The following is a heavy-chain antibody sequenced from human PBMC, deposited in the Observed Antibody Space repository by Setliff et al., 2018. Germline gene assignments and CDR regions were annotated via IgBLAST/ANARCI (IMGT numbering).Heavy chain of an antibody. CDR2: ISASGGST. CDR3: ASMSYPRALDFYYYYMDV. D-gene: IGHD3-10*01. V-gene: IGHV3-23*01. Sequence: GGSLRLSCAASGFSFTDSAMSWVRQAPGKGLEWVSVISASGGSTYYADSVKGRFTISRDNAKNSLYLQMNSLRGEDTAIYFCASMSYPRALDFYYYYMDVWGKGTTVTVSS. CDR1: GFSFTDSA. J-gene: IGHJ6*03.